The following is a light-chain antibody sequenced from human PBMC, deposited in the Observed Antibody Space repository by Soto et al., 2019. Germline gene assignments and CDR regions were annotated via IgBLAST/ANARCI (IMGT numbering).Light chain of an antibody. CDR1: QSVSSY. Sequence: EIVLTQSPATLSLSPGERATLSCRASQSVSSYFAWYQQKPGQAPRLLIYDASNRATGIPARFSGSGSGTDFTLTISSLEPEDFAVYYCQLRSNWPILTFGAGPKVDIK. J-gene: IGKJ3*01. CDR3: QLRSNWPILT. CDR2: DAS. V-gene: IGKV3-11*01.